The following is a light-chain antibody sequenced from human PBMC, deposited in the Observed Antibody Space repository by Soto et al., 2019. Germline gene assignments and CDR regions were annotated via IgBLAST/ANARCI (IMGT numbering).Light chain of an antibody. Sequence: EIVLTQSPATLSLSPGERATLSCRASQSVSSYLAWYQQKPGQAPRLLIYDASNRATGIPARFSGSGSGTDSALTISSKEPEDFAVYYRQQRSNWHPHTFGQGTKLEIK. CDR3: QQRSNWHPHT. V-gene: IGKV3-11*01. CDR2: DAS. CDR1: QSVSSY. J-gene: IGKJ2*01.